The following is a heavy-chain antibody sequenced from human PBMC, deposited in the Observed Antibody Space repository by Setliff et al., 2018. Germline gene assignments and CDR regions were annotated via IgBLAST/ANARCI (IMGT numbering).Heavy chain of an antibody. CDR3: ARNWVTAQHYYYGMDV. J-gene: IGHJ6*02. CDR1: GFTFRNYG. CDR2: IWNDGSSK. D-gene: IGHD2-21*02. V-gene: IGHV3-33*01. Sequence: PGGSLRLSCVASGFTFRNYGMHWVRQAPGKGLEWVALIWNDGSSKFYGDSVNGRITISRDNSKNKLYLQMDSLRADDTAVYYCARNWVTAQHYYYGMDVWGQGTTVTVSS.